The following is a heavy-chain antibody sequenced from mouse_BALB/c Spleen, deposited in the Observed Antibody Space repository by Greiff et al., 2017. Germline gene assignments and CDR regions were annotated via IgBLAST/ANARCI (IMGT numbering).Heavy chain of an antibody. V-gene: IGHV14-4*02. D-gene: IGHD1-2*01. CDR1: GFNIKDYY. J-gene: IGHJ2*01. CDR3: NADTTASFDY. CDR2: IDPENGDT. Sequence: VQLQQSGAELVRSGASVKLSCTASGFNIKDYYMHWVKQRPEQGLEWIGWIDPENGDTEYAPKFQGKATMTADTSSNTAYLQLSSLTSEDTAVYYCNADTTASFDYWGQGTTLTVSS.